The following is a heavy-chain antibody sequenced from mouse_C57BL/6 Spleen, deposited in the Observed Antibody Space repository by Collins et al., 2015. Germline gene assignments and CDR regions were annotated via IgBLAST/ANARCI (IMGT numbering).Heavy chain of an antibody. Sequence: QVQLQQPGAELVKPGAPVKLSCKASGYTFTSYWMNWVKQRPGRGLEWIGRIDPSDSETHYNQKFKGKATLTVDKSSSTAYMQLNSLTSEDSAVYYCARTRTGTDYAMDYWGQGTSVTVSS. CDR3: ARTRTGTDYAMDY. D-gene: IGHD4-1*01. J-gene: IGHJ4*01. CDR2: IDPSDSET. V-gene: IGHV1-69*02. CDR1: GYTFTSYW.